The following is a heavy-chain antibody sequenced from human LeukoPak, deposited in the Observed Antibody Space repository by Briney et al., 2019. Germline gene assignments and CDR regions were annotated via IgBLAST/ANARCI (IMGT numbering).Heavy chain of an antibody. CDR3: ARHLSGVTGYTYGRGIDY. V-gene: IGHV3-21*01. J-gene: IGHJ4*02. Sequence: GGSLRLSCAASGFTFSSYSMNWVRQAPGKGLEWVSSISSSSSYIYYADSVKGRFTISRDNAKTSVYLQMNSLRAEDTAVYYCARHLSGVTGYTYGRGIDYWGQGTLVTVSS. CDR1: GFTFSSYS. D-gene: IGHD5-18*01. CDR2: ISSSSSYI.